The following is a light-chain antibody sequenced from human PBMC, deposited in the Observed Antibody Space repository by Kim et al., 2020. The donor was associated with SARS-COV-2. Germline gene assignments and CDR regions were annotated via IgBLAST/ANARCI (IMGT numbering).Light chain of an antibody. CDR2: FDS. Sequence: PGKTARITGEGNNKGSKSVHWYRQKTGQAPVVVMCFDSYRPSGIPERFSGSNSGNTATLTISGVEAGDEADYYCQVWDTSSDHHYVFGTGTKVTVL. J-gene: IGLJ1*01. CDR3: QVWDTSSDHHYV. V-gene: IGLV3-21*04. CDR1: NKGSKS.